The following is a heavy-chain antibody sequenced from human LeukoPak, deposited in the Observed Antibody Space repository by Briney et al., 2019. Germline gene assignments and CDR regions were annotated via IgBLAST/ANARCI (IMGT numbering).Heavy chain of an antibody. J-gene: IGHJ5*02. CDR1: GGSIRSSYYY. Sequence: TSETLSLTCTVSGGSIRSSYYYWGWIRQPPGKGLEWIGSIYDSGSTYYNPSLKSRVTISVDRSKNQFSLKLSSVTAADTAVYYCARAVYYYDSSGYYYGWFDPWGQGTLVTVSS. V-gene: IGHV4-39*07. D-gene: IGHD3-22*01. CDR3: ARAVYYYDSSGYYYGWFDP. CDR2: IYDSGST.